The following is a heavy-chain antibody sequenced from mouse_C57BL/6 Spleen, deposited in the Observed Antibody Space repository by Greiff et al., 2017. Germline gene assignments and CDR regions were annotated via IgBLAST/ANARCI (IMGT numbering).Heavy chain of an antibody. CDR3: ARHNSNYYAMDY. V-gene: IGHV1-54*01. CDR2: INPGSGGT. Sequence: SGAELVRPGTSVKVSCKASGYAFTNYLIEWVKQRPGQGLEWIGVINPGSGGTNYNEKFKGKATLTADKSSSTAYMQLSSLTSEDSAVYFCARHNSNYYAMDYWGQGTSVTVSS. CDR1: GYAFTNYL. J-gene: IGHJ4*01.